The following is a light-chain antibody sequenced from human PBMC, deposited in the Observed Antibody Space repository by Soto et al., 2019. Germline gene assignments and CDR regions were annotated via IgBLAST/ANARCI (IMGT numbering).Light chain of an antibody. CDR3: QEEKSCPLT. CDR2: AGS. CDR1: KGIRRW. V-gene: IGKV1-12*01. Sequence: ASSGVVDRVICTCRASKGIRRWLAWYQKKKGKEXKXXXYAGSSSQSGVHSRLRGSGSGNDFTITIRIVLPEDFETYHCQEEKSCPLTFGRGTLVDI. J-gene: IGKJ4*01.